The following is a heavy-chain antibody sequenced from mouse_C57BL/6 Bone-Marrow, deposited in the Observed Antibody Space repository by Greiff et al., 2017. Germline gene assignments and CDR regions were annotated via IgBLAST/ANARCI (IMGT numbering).Heavy chain of an antibody. D-gene: IGHD1-1*01. CDR1: GYTFTSYW. J-gene: IGHJ4*01. Sequence: QVQLKQPGAELVKPGASVKLSCKASGYTFTSYWMHWVKQRPGRGLEWIGRIDPNSGGTKYNQKFKSKATLTVDKPSSTAYMQLSSLTSEDSAVYYCAFTAVVANYYAMDYWGQGTSVTVSA. CDR2: IDPNSGGT. V-gene: IGHV1-72*01. CDR3: AFTAVVANYYAMDY.